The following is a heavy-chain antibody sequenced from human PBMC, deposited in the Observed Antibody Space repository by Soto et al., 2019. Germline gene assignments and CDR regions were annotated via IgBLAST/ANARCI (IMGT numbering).Heavy chain of an antibody. D-gene: IGHD6-13*01. V-gene: IGHV1-3*05. CDR3: ARDGIAAAGTSWFDP. CDR1: GYTFTSHA. Sequence: QVQLVQSGAEEKKPGASVKVSCKASGYTFTSHAMHWVRQAPGQRLEWMGWINAGNGNTKYSQKFQGRVTNTADTSASTGYMELRSLRSEYTAVYYCARDGIAAAGTSWFDPWRQGTLVTVSS. J-gene: IGHJ5*02. CDR2: INAGNGNT.